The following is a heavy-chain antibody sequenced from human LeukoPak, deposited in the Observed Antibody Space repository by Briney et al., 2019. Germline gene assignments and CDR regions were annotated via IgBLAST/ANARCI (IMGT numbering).Heavy chain of an antibody. Sequence: GGSLRLSCAASGFTFSSYAMSWVRQAPGKGLEWVSAISGSGGSTYYVDSVKGRFTISRDNSKNTLYLQMNSLRAEDTAVYYCAKDPTSADILTGYYTWGQGTRVTVSS. CDR3: AKDPTSADILTGYYT. CDR2: ISGSGGST. J-gene: IGHJ5*02. D-gene: IGHD3-9*01. CDR1: GFTFSSYA. V-gene: IGHV3-23*01.